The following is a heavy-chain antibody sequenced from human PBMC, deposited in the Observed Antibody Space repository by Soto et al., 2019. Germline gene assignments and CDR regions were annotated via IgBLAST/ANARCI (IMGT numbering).Heavy chain of an antibody. J-gene: IGHJ3*02. V-gene: IGHV3-30*18. D-gene: IGHD3-9*01. CDR1: GFTFAHYA. Sequence: AGGSLRLSCAASGFTFAHYAMHWVRHSPGKGLEWVAFMSHDENRKLYSDSVKGRFTISRVNSKNTLYLQMNSLRAEDTAVYYCAKNKRYFDWLSRDTFDIWGQGTMVTVSS. CDR2: MSHDENRK. CDR3: AKNKRYFDWLSRDTFDI.